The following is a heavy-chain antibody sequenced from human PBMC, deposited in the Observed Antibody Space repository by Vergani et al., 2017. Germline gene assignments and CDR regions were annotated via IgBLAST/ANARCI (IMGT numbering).Heavy chain of an antibody. D-gene: IGHD6-6*01. V-gene: IGHV3-43*02. Sequence: EVQLVESGGGVVQPGGSLRLSCAASGFTFDDYAMHWVRQAPGKGLEWVSLISGDGGSTYYADSVKGRFTISRDNIKNSLYLQMNRLRTEDTALYYCAKSRGGSARRTYYFDYWGQGTLVTVSS. CDR3: AKSRGGSARRTYYFDY. J-gene: IGHJ4*02. CDR2: ISGDGGST. CDR1: GFTFDDYA.